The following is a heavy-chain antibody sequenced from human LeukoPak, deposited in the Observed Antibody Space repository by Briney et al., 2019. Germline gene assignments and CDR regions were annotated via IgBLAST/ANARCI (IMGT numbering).Heavy chain of an antibody. CDR1: GGTLSSNA. Sequence: SVKVSCKASGGTLSSNAISWVRQPPGQGLEWMGGIIPIFGTANYAQKFQGRVTITTDKSTSTAYLQLSSLRSEDTAVYYCASPEGYSGYDHYYYGMDVWGKGTTVTVSS. CDR2: IIPIFGTA. J-gene: IGHJ6*04. D-gene: IGHD5-12*01. CDR3: ASPEGYSGYDHYYYGMDV. V-gene: IGHV1-69*05.